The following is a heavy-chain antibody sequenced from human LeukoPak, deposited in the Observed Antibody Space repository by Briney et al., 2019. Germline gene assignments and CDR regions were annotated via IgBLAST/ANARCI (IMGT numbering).Heavy chain of an antibody. D-gene: IGHD3-22*01. CDR2: IYTSGST. V-gene: IGHV4-61*02. CDR1: GDSISSGDYY. Sequence: PSQTLSLTCTVSGDSISSGDYYWTWIRQPAGKGLEWIGRIYTSGSTNYNPSLKSRVTISVDTSKNQFSLKLSSVTAADTAVYYCARGPYKYDSSAAFDIWGQGTMATVSS. CDR3: ARGPYKYDSSAAFDI. J-gene: IGHJ3*02.